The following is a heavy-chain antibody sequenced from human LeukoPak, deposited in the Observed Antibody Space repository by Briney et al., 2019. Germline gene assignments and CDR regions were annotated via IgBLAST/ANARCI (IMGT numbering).Heavy chain of an antibody. V-gene: IGHV4-39*02. CDR3: ARVLDLSKRGLDAFDI. J-gene: IGHJ3*02. CDR2: IYYSGST. D-gene: IGHD3-16*01. CDR1: GGSMSSSRYY. Sequence: SETLSLICTVSGGSMSSSRYYWGWIRQPPGKGLEWIGSIYYSGSTYYNPSLKSRVTISVDTSKNHFSLKLSSATAADTAVYYCARVLDLSKRGLDAFDIWGQGTMVTVSS.